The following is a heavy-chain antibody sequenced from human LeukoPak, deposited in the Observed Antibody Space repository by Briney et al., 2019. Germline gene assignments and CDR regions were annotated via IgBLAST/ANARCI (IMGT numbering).Heavy chain of an antibody. CDR3: ASAPVAAAAYYFDY. CDR1: GYTFTNYD. D-gene: IGHD6-13*01. Sequence: ASVNVSCKASGYTFTNYDISWVRQAPGQGLEWMGRIIPIFGTANYAQKFQGRVTITADESTSTAYMELSSLRSEDTAVYYCASAPVAAAAYYFDYWGQGTLVTVSS. J-gene: IGHJ4*02. V-gene: IGHV1-69*13. CDR2: IIPIFGTA.